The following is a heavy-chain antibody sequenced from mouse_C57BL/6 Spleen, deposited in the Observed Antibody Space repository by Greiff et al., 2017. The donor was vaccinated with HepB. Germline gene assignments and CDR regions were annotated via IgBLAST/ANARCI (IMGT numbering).Heavy chain of an antibody. CDR1: GYTFTSYW. Sequence: QVQLKQPGAELVKPGASVKLSCKASGYTFTSYWMHWVKQRPGQGLEWIGMIHPNSGSTNYNEKFKSKATLTVDKSSSTAYMQLSSLTSEDSAVYYCARSQAGRYYFDYWGQGTTLTVSS. J-gene: IGHJ2*01. D-gene: IGHD4-1*01. V-gene: IGHV1-64*01. CDR2: IHPNSGST. CDR3: ARSQAGRYYFDY.